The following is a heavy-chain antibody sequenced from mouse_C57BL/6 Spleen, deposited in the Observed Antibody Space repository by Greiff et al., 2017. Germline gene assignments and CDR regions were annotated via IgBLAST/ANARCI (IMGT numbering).Heavy chain of an antibody. CDR3: ARRAGRWKGFDY. J-gene: IGHJ2*01. CDR2: IRNKANGYTT. V-gene: IGHV7-3*01. CDR1: GFTFTDYY. D-gene: IGHD3-3*01. Sequence: EVKLMESGGGLVQPGGSLSLSCAPSGFTFTDYYMSWVRQPPGKALEWLGFIRNKANGYTTEYNASVKGRFTFSRDNTQSILYLQMNALRAEDSATYYCARRAGRWKGFDYWGQGTTLTVSS.